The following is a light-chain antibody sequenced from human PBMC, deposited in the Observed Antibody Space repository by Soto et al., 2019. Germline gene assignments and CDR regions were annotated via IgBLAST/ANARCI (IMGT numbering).Light chain of an antibody. CDR3: SSYTSSSTPYV. CDR2: EVS. CDR1: SSDVGGYNY. Sequence: QSVLTQPASVSGSPGQSITISCTGTSSDVGGYNYVSWYQQHTGKAPKPMIYEVSNRPSGVSNRFSGSKSGNTASLTISGLQAEDEADYYFSSYTSSSTPYVFGTGTKLTVL. J-gene: IGLJ1*01. V-gene: IGLV2-14*01.